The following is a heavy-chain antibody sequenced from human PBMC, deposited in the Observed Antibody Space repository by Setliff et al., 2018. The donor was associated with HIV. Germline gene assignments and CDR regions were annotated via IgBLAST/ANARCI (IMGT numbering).Heavy chain of an antibody. CDR2: IFPSGST. Sequence: PSETLSLTCTVSGGSISSYCWNWIRQSPGRGLEWIGFIFPSGSTKYNPSLQSRVTMSIDTSKNQFSLKLTSVTAADAAVYYCARRIDNSGSFPDKNWFDTWGQGSLVTVS. CDR1: GGSISSYC. J-gene: IGHJ5*02. D-gene: IGHD3-10*01. V-gene: IGHV4-4*09. CDR3: ARRIDNSGSFPDKNWFDT.